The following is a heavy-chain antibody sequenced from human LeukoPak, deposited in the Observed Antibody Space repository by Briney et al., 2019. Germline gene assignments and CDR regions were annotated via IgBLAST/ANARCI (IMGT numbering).Heavy chain of an antibody. Sequence: ASVKVSCKASGYTFTNYDINWVRQATGQGLEWMGWMNPNSGNTGYAQKFQGRVTMTRNTSITTAYMELSSLRSDDTAVYHCARVRGGAPSLVAAFHIWGQGTMVTVPS. CDR2: MNPNSGNT. D-gene: IGHD4-23*01. CDR3: ARVRGGAPSLVAAFHI. CDR1: GYTFTNYD. J-gene: IGHJ3*02. V-gene: IGHV1-8*01.